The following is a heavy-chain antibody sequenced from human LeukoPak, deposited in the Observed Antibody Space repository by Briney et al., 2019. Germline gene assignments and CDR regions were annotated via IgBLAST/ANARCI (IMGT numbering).Heavy chain of an antibody. V-gene: IGHV3-23*01. Sequence: GGSLRLSCAASGFTFSSYAMSWVRQAPGKGLEWVSAISGSGGSTYYADSVKGRFTISRDNSKNTLYLQMNSLRAEDTAVYYCAKDAYYDILTGYYKGDAFDIWGRGTMVTVSS. D-gene: IGHD3-9*01. CDR3: AKDAYYDILTGYYKGDAFDI. CDR2: ISGSGGST. CDR1: GFTFSSYA. J-gene: IGHJ3*02.